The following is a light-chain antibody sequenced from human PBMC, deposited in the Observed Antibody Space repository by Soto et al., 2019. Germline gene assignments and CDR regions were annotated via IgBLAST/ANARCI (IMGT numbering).Light chain of an antibody. J-gene: IGLJ3*02. V-gene: IGLV2-14*01. Sequence: QSVLTQPASVSGSPGQSITISCTGTSSDVGGYNYVSWYQQHPDKAPKLMIYEVSNRPSGVSNRFSGSKSGNTASLTISGLQAEDEADYYCATWDNSLSAEVFGGGTQLTVL. CDR1: SSDVGGYNY. CDR3: ATWDNSLSAEV. CDR2: EVS.